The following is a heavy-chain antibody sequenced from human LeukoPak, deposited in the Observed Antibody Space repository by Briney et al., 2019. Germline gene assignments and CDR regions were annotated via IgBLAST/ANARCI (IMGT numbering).Heavy chain of an antibody. Sequence: ASVKVSCKASGYTFTSYGISWVRQAPGQGLEWMGWISAHNGNTNYAQKLQGRVTMTTDTSTSTAYMELRSLRSDGTAVYYCARGVSGYSYGPFYYYYYMDVWGKGTTVTVSS. J-gene: IGHJ6*03. CDR3: ARGVSGYSYGPFYYYYYMDV. CDR2: ISAHNGNT. V-gene: IGHV1-18*01. CDR1: GYTFTSYG. D-gene: IGHD5-18*01.